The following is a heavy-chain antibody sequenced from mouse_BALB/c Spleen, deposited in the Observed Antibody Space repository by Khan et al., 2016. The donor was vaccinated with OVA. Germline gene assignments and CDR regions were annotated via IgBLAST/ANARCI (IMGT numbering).Heavy chain of an antibody. D-gene: IGHD1-1*01. CDR3: ARRYYYGHWYFDV. J-gene: IGHJ1*01. CDR1: GYSITSDYA. CDR2: ISYSGST. V-gene: IGHV3-2*02. Sequence: EVELVESGPGLVKPSQSLSLTCTVTGYSITSDYAWNWIRQFSGNKLEWMAYISYSGSTSYHPSLKSRISITRDTSKNQFFLQLHSLTPEDTATYYGARRYYYGHWYFDVWGAGTTVTVSS.